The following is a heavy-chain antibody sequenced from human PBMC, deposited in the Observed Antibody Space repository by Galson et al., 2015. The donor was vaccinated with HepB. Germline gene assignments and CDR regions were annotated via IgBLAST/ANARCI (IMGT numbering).Heavy chain of an antibody. CDR1: GGSISSGGYY. Sequence: LSLTCTVSGGSISSGGYYWSWIRQYPGKGLEWIGNMYYTGSTYYKPSLKSRVTISKDTSQNQFSLKLSSVTAADTAVYYCARACSSWYYFDYWGQGTLVTVSS. CDR2: MYYTGST. V-gene: IGHV4-31*03. D-gene: IGHD6-13*01. CDR3: ARACSSWYYFDY. J-gene: IGHJ4*02.